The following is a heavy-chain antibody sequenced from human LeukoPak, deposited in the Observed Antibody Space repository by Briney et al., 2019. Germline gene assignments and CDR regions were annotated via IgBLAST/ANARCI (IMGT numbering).Heavy chain of an antibody. D-gene: IGHD3-10*01. CDR1: GASISSTDYY. CDR2: FYYGGST. V-gene: IGHV4-39*01. J-gene: IGHJ4*02. CDR3: ARHYIQIWFFDS. Sequence: SETLSLTCTVSGASISSTDYYWGWIRQPPGKALEWIGSFYYGGSTYYSPSLESRVAISVDTSTNQFFLKLSSVTAADTAVYYCARHYIQIWFFDSWGQGTLVTVSS.